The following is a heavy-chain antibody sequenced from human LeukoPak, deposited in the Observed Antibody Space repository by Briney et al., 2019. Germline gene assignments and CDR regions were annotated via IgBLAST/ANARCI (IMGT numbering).Heavy chain of an antibody. V-gene: IGHV3-7*01. CDR2: ISPDGSAA. CDR3: ARSVDY. Sequence: GGSLRLSCEASGFTFSNYWMSWVRQAPGKGLEWVANISPDGSAAFYVDSVKGRVTISRDNAKNSLYLQMFSLRAEDTAVYYCARSVDYWGQGTLVTGSS. CDR1: GFTFSNYW. J-gene: IGHJ4*02.